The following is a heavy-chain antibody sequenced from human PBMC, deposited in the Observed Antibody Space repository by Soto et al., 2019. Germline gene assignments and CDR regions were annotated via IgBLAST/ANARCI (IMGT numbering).Heavy chain of an antibody. CDR3: AREAPMDV. Sequence: GGSLRLSCEASGFTFSRYPLHWVRQAPGKGLEWVSVIWSAGNTYYADSVRGRFTISRDNSKNTLYLEMSSLRADDTAVYYCAREAPMDVWGQGTTVTVSS. CDR2: IWSAGNT. CDR1: GFTFSRYP. J-gene: IGHJ6*02. V-gene: IGHV3-53*01.